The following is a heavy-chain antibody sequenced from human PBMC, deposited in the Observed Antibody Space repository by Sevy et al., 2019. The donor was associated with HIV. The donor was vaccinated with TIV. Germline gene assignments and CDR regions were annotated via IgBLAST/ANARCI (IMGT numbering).Heavy chain of an antibody. V-gene: IGHV3-13*01. D-gene: IGHD5-12*01. Sequence: GGSLRLSCGASGFTFSSYDMHWVRQAAGKGLEWVSGMGSGGDAYYPGSVEGRFTISRENAKNSLYLQMNSLRAGDAAVYYGARSGGYSDYGMDVWGQGPTVTVSS. CDR1: GFTFSSYD. J-gene: IGHJ6*02. CDR3: ARSGGYSDYGMDV. CDR2: MGSGGDA.